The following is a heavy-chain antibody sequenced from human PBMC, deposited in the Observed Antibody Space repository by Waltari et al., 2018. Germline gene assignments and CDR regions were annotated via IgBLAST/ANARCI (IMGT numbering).Heavy chain of an antibody. D-gene: IGHD5-12*01. CDR3: ARVDIVATTVDY. Sequence: EVQLVESGGGLVQPGWSLRLSCAASRFTFSTYWMSWVRQAPGKGLEWVSYISSSGSTIYYADSVKGRFTISRDNAKNSLYLQMNSLRAEDTAVYYCARVDIVATTVDYWGQGTLVTVSS. CDR2: ISSSGSTI. CDR1: RFTFSTYW. V-gene: IGHV3-48*01. J-gene: IGHJ4*02.